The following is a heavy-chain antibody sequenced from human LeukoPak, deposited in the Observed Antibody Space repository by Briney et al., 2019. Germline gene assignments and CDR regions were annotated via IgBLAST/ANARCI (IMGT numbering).Heavy chain of an antibody. Sequence: SETLSLTCTVSGGSISSRSYSRGWIRQPPGKGLEWIGSDLYSGTTHYSPSLRGRASISVDTSKNQFSLKLTSVTAADTAVYYCVSLSESIGWNYYYGMDVWGQGTTVIVSS. CDR3: VSLSESIGWNYYYGMDV. V-gene: IGHV4-39*07. CDR2: DLYSGTT. D-gene: IGHD3-22*01. CDR1: GGSISSRSYS. J-gene: IGHJ6*02.